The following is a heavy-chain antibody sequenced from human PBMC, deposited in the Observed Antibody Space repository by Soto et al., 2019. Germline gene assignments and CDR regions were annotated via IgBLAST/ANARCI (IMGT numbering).Heavy chain of an antibody. Sequence: GGSLRLSCAASGFTFSSYAMSWVRQAPGKGMEWVSSISGSGGNTYYVDSVKGRCTISRDNSKNTQYLQMNSLRAEDTAVYYCASALIKRSDYYFDSWGQGTLVTVSS. CDR3: ASALIKRSDYYFDS. CDR1: GFTFSSYA. CDR2: ISGSGGNT. V-gene: IGHV3-23*01. D-gene: IGHD3-10*01. J-gene: IGHJ4*02.